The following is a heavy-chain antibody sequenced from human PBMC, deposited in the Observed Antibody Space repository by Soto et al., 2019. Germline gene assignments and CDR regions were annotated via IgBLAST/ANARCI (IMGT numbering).Heavy chain of an antibody. V-gene: IGHV4-61*01. CDR3: ARGATVTQYDY. D-gene: IGHD4-17*01. CDR1: GVSVNSGSLY. CDR2: GSYRGTT. Sequence: QVQLQESGPGLVKPSETLSLTCTVSGVSVNSGSLYWAWIRQPPGKGLEWIGFGSYRGTTNYKPCLKSRATISVDTSRSQISLKVTSLTAADTAVYYCARGATVTQYDYWGQGTLVTVSS. J-gene: IGHJ4*02.